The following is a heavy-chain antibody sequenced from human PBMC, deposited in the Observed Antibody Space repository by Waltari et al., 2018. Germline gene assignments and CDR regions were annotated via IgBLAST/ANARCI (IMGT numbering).Heavy chain of an antibody. CDR1: GYSISSGYY. V-gene: IGHV4-38-2*02. J-gene: IGHJ4*02. Sequence: QVQLQESGPGLVKPSETLSLTRTVSGYSISSGYYWGWIRQPERKELRCIRSMYHSGIIYDISSLKSQVTKSVDTSKRQLSLKLSSVTAADTAVYYCARRGYSCCWSFDYWGQGTLVTVSS. D-gene: IGHD6-13*01. CDR3: ARRGYSCCWSFDY. CDR2: MYHSGII.